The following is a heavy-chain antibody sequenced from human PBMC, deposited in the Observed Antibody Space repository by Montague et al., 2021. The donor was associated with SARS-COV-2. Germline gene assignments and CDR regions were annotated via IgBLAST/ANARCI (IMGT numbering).Heavy chain of an antibody. CDR2: ITSDVSST. J-gene: IGHJ4*02. CDR3: TSGRKWSGDGGHVDY. D-gene: IGHD3-3*01. V-gene: IGHV3-74*01. CDR1: GFTFSSSW. Sequence: SLRLSCAASGFTFSSSWMYWVRQAPGEGLVWVSRITSDVSSTCYADSVKGRFTISRDNAKDTLYLQMDGLRAEDTAVYYCTSGRKWSGDGGHVDYWGQGTLVTVSS.